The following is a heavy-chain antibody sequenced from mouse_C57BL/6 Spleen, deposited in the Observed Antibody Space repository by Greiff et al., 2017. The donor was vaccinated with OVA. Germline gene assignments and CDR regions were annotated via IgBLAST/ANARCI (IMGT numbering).Heavy chain of an antibody. D-gene: IGHD2-3*01. CDR1: GFNIKDYY. Sequence: VQLQQSGAELVRPGASVKLSCTASGFNIKDYYMHWVKQRPEQGLEWIGRIDPEDGDTEYAPKFQGKATMTADTSSNTAYLQLSSLTSEDTAVYYCTTGYDGYPKYVDVWGTGTTVTVSS. J-gene: IGHJ1*03. CDR2: IDPEDGDT. V-gene: IGHV14-1*01. CDR3: TTGYDGYPKYVDV.